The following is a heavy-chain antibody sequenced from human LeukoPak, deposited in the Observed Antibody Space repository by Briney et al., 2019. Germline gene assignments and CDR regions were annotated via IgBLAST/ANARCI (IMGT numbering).Heavy chain of an antibody. D-gene: IGHD1-26*01. V-gene: IGHV5-51*01. Sequence: GESLKISCKGSQNSFTNYWIAWVRQKPGQGLEWMGMIYPDDSESRYSPPFQGQVTISADKSINTAFLQWTSVKASDTAMYYCGRLESYHGSFDHWGQGTLVTVSS. CDR2: IYPDDSES. J-gene: IGHJ4*02. CDR3: GRLESYHGSFDH. CDR1: QNSFTNYW.